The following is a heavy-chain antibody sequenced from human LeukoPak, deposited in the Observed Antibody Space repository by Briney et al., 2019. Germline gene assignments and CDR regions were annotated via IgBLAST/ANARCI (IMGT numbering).Heavy chain of an antibody. CDR2: IKQDGSEK. D-gene: IGHD6-19*01. V-gene: IGHV3-7*04. CDR1: GFTFSSYW. J-gene: IGHJ4*02. Sequence: GGSQRLSCAASGFTFSSYWMSWVRQAPGKGLEWVANIKQDGSEKYYVDSVKGRFTISRDNAKNSLYLLMNSRRAENTAVYYCARDYVTSGWYDYWGQGTLVTVSS. CDR3: ARDYVTSGWYDY.